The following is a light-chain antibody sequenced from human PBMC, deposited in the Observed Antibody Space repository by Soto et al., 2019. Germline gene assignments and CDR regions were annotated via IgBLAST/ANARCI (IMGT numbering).Light chain of an antibody. Sequence: QCALNKPPSASGSPGQAVTISCTGTSSDVGGYKYVSWYHQHPGQAPKLMIYDVSKRPSGVPDRFSGSKSGNTASLTISGLQAEDEADYYCCSYAGSYTYVFGTGTKVTVL. V-gene: IGLV2-11*01. CDR2: DVS. J-gene: IGLJ1*01. CDR3: CSYAGSYTYV. CDR1: SSDVGGYKY.